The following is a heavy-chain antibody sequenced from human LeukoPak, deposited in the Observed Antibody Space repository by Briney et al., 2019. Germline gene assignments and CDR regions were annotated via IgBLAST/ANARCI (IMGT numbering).Heavy chain of an antibody. CDR2: IYTSGST. Sequence: SETLSLTCTVSGGSISSYYWSWLRQPAGKGLGWIGRIYTSGSTNYNPSLKSRVTMSVDTSKNQFSLKLSSVTAADTAVYYCARYSRGVGAASDYWGQGTLVTVSS. D-gene: IGHD2-15*01. CDR1: GGSISSYY. CDR3: ARYSRGVGAASDY. J-gene: IGHJ4*02. V-gene: IGHV4-4*07.